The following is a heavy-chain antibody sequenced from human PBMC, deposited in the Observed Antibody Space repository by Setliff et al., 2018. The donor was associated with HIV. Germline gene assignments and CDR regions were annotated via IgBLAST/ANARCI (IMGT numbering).Heavy chain of an antibody. CDR2: IYYSGST. D-gene: IGHD3-3*01. Sequence: SETLSLTCSVSGGSISSRSPYYWGWIRQPPGKGLEWIGSIYYSGSTYYNPSLKSRVTISVDTSKNQFSLKLSSVTAADTAVYYCARANFWSGYYGYWGQGTLVTVSS. V-gene: IGHV4-39*07. CDR1: GGSISSRSPYY. J-gene: IGHJ4*02. CDR3: ARANFWSGYYGY.